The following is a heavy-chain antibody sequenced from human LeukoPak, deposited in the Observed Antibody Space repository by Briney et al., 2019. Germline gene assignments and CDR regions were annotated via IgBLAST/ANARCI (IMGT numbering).Heavy chain of an antibody. Sequence: SETLSLTCTVSGGSISSYYWSWIRQPPGKGLEWIGCIYYSGSTNYNPSLKSRVTISVDTSKNQFSLKLSSVTAADTAVYYCAGGDCSSTSCYYYYYGMDVWGQGTTVTVSS. CDR2: IYYSGST. CDR3: AGGDCSSTSCYYYYYGMDV. D-gene: IGHD2-2*01. J-gene: IGHJ6*02. V-gene: IGHV4-59*08. CDR1: GGSISSYY.